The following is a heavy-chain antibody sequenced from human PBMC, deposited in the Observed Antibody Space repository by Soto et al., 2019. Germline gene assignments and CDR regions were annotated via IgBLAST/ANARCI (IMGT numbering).Heavy chain of an antibody. CDR3: ARYFYDSGGYYSIFDY. J-gene: IGHJ4*02. Sequence: GGSLRLSCAASGFTFNHYAMTWVRQAPGKGLEWVSGISGSGGSTWYADSVKGRLTISRDSSKNTLYLQMDSLTADDTAVYYCARYFYDSGGYYSIFDYWGQGTLVTVSS. CDR1: GFTFNHYA. D-gene: IGHD3-22*01. V-gene: IGHV3-23*01. CDR2: ISGSGGST.